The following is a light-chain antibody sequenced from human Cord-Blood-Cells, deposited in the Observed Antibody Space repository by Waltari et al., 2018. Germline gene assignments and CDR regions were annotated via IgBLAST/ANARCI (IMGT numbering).Light chain of an antibody. CDR3: SSYTSSSTLGV. Sequence: QSALTQPASVSGSPGQSITISCTGTSSDVGGYNYVSWYQQHPGKAPKLRIDDVSNRPSGVANRFSGARSGTTASLTSSGLQAEDEADYYCSSYTSSSTLGVFGGGTKLTVL. CDR1: SSDVGGYNY. J-gene: IGLJ2*01. V-gene: IGLV2-14*01. CDR2: DVS.